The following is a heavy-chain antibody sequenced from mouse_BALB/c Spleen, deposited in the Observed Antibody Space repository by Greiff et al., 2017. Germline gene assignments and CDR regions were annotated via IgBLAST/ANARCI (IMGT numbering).Heavy chain of an antibody. CDR3: ARGGTATSSY. V-gene: IGHV5-6*01. J-gene: IGHJ3*01. CDR2: ISSGGSYT. D-gene: IGHD1-2*01. CDR1: GFTFSSYG. Sequence: EVQVVESGGDLVKPGGSLKLSCAASGFTFSSYGMSWVRQTPDKRLEWVATISSGGSYTYYPDSVKGRFTISRDNAKNTLYLQMSSLKSEDTAMYYCARGGTATSSYWGQGTLVTVSA.